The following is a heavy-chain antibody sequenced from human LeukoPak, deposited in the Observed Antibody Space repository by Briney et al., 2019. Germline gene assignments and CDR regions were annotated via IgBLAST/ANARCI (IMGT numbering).Heavy chain of an antibody. Sequence: SVTVSCMTCRYTFTNYGLSWLRQAPAKGLAWMGWFSSYNGNTNHAQNFQDRVTMTTDTSTSTAYMELRSLRAGDTAVYYCVRDLTIAAAGTYGYGGRGTLVSVFS. CDR3: VRDLTIAAAGTYGY. V-gene: IGHV1-18*01. CDR1: RYTFTNYG. J-gene: IGHJ4*02. CDR2: FSSYNGNT. D-gene: IGHD6-13*01.